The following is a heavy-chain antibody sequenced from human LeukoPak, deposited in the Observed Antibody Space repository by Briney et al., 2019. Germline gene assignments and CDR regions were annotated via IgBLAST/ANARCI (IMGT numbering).Heavy chain of an antibody. V-gene: IGHV3-48*04. J-gene: IGHJ4*02. CDR1: GFTFSGYS. CDR3: AGYCSSVSCRNIDY. Sequence: PGGSLRLSCAASGFTFSGYSMNWVRQAPGKGLEWASYISDSSSAMYYADSVKGRFTISRDNAKNSLYLQMNSLRAEDTAVYYCAGYCSSVSCRNIDYWGQGTLVTVSS. CDR2: ISDSSSAM. D-gene: IGHD2-2*01.